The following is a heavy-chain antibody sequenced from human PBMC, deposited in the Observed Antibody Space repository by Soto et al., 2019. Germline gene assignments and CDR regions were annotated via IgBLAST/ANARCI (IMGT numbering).Heavy chain of an antibody. Sequence: QVQLQESGPGLVKPSETLSLTCTVSGGSISSYYWSWIRQPPGQGLEWIGYIYYSGSTNYNPSLKSRVTISVDTSKDQFSLKLSSVTAADAAVYYCARLWGWFGDYWGQGTLVTVSS. V-gene: IGHV4-59*08. D-gene: IGHD3-10*01. CDR1: GGSISSYY. CDR3: ARLWGWFGDY. J-gene: IGHJ4*02. CDR2: IYYSGST.